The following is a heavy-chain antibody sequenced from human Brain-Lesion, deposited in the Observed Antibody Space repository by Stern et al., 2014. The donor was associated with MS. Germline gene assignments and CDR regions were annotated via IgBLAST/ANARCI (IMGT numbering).Heavy chain of an antibody. CDR2: IFNSGST. J-gene: IGHJ6*02. Sequence: SGPGLVKPSQTLSLSCTVSGGSISSGGYYWSWIRQPAGKGLEWIGRIFNSGSTSYNPSLQSRGTISIDTSKNQFSLRLNSMTAADTAVYYCARGRVVPGFQYYATDVWGQGTTVIVSS. CDR3: ARGRVVPGFQYYATDV. CDR1: GGSISSGGYY. V-gene: IGHV4-61*02. D-gene: IGHD2-2*01.